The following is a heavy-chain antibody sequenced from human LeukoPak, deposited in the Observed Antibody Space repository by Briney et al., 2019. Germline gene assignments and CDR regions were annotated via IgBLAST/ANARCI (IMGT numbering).Heavy chain of an antibody. CDR3: AKDWLHDSSGYYYGLDY. V-gene: IGHV3-33*06. D-gene: IGHD3-22*01. CDR1: GLTFRSYG. Sequence: GRSLRLSCAASGLTFRSYGMHWVRQAPGKGLEWVAVIWHDGSNKYYADSVKGRFTISRDNSKNTLYLQMDSLRVEDTAVYYCAKDWLHDSSGYYYGLDYWGQGTLVTVSS. J-gene: IGHJ4*02. CDR2: IWHDGSNK.